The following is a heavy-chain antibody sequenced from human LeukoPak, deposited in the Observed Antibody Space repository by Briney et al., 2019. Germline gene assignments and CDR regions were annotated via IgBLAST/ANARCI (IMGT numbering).Heavy chain of an antibody. V-gene: IGHV4-59*12. D-gene: IGHD2-15*01. J-gene: IGHJ4*02. Sequence: PSETLSLTCTVSGGSISGYYWSWIRQPPGKGPEWIGYIFYSGSTNYNPSLKSRVTISVDTSKNQFSLNLNSATAADTAVYYCASGREVTATLPFWGQGTLVTVSS. CDR1: GGSISGYY. CDR2: IFYSGST. CDR3: ASGREVTATLPF.